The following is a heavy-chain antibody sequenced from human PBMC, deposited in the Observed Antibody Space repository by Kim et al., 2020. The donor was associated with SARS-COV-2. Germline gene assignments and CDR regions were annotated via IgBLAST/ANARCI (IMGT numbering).Heavy chain of an antibody. CDR2: IYTSGST. V-gene: IGHV4-61*02. CDR3: ARGSAVVVRGGWFDP. J-gene: IGHJ5*02. CDR1: GGSISSGSYY. D-gene: IGHD3-10*01. Sequence: SETLSLTCTVSGGSISSGSYYWSWIRQPAGKGLEWIGRIYTSGSTNYNPSLKSRVTISVDTSKNQFSLKLSSVTAAATAVYYCARGSAVVVRGGWFDPWGQGALVTVSS.